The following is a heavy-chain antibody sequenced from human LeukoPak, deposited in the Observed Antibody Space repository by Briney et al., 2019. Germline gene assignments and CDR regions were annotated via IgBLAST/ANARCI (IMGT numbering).Heavy chain of an antibody. CDR3: AGSLSSGCLLDYFDY. CDR2: INAGNGNT. CDR1: GYTFTSYA. J-gene: IGHJ4*02. V-gene: IGHV1-3*01. D-gene: IGHD6-19*01. Sequence: ASVKVSCKASGYTFTSYARHWVRQAPGQRLEWMGWINAGNGNTKYSQKFQGRVTITRDTSASTAYMELSSLRSEDTAVYYCAGSLSSGCLLDYFDYWGQGTLVTVSS.